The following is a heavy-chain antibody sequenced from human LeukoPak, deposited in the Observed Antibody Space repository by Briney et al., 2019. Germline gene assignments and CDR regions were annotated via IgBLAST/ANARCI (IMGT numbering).Heavy chain of an antibody. CDR1: GGTFSSYA. CDR3: ARGGYSSGWYLNWFDP. J-gene: IGHJ5*02. Sequence: SVKVSCKASGGTFSSYAISWVRQAPGQGLEWMGWIIPIFGTANYAQKFQGRVTITTDESTSTAYMELSSLRSEDTAVYYCARGGYSSGWYLNWFDPWGQGTLVTVSS. V-gene: IGHV1-69*05. CDR2: IIPIFGTA. D-gene: IGHD6-19*01.